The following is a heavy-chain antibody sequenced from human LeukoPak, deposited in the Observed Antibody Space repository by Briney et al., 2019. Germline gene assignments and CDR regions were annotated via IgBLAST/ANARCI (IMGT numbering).Heavy chain of an antibody. Sequence: GGSLRLSCAASGFTFSSYWMNWARQAPGKGLEWVASLNHNGNVNYYVDPVKGRFTISRDNAKNSLYLQMSNLRAEGTAVYFCARGGGLDVWGQGATVTVSS. CDR2: LNHNGNVN. J-gene: IGHJ6*02. D-gene: IGHD3-16*01. CDR3: ARGGGLDV. V-gene: IGHV3-7*03. CDR1: GFTFSSYW.